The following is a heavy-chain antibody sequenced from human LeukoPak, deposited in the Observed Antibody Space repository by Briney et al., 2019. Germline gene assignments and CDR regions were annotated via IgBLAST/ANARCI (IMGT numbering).Heavy chain of an antibody. Sequence: ASVKVSCKASGYSFTGYYIHWVRQAPGQGLEWMGWINPNSGGTNYAQKFQGRVTMTRDTSISTAYMELSSLRSEDTAVYYCAREGVATLDYWGQGTLVTVSS. D-gene: IGHD5-12*01. CDR1: GYSFTGYY. CDR3: AREGVATLDY. J-gene: IGHJ4*02. CDR2: INPNSGGT. V-gene: IGHV1-2*02.